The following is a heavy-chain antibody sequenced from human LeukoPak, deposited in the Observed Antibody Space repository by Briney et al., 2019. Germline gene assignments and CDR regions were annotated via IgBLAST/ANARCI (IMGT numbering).Heavy chain of an antibody. Sequence: PGGSLRLSCAASVFTFYDYCMSWVRQAPGKGLEWVSGINWNGGSTGYADSVKGRFTISRDNAKNSLYMQMNSLRAEDTALYYCARDRSGYAPDYWGQGTLVTVSS. D-gene: IGHD5-12*01. J-gene: IGHJ4*02. CDR1: VFTFYDYC. CDR2: INWNGGST. V-gene: IGHV3-20*04. CDR3: ARDRSGYAPDY.